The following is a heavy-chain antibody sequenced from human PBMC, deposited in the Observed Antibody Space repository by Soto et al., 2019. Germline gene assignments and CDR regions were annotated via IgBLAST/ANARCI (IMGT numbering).Heavy chain of an antibody. D-gene: IGHD2-15*01. CDR2: INHSGST. J-gene: IGHJ6*02. CDR3: ARGFRGYCSGGRCYSVVFYYYYYGMDV. CDR1: GGSLSGYY. Sequence: SETLSLTCAVYGGSLSGYYWSWIRQPPGKGLEWIGEINHSGSTNYNPSLKSRVTISVDTSKNQFSLKLSSVTAADTAVYYCARGFRGYCSGGRCYSVVFYYYYYGMDVSGQGTTVTVSS. V-gene: IGHV4-34*01.